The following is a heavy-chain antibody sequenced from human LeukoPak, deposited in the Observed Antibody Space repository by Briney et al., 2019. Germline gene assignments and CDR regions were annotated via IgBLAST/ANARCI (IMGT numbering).Heavy chain of an antibody. CDR2: ISGSGGST. CDR1: GFTVSSYA. D-gene: IGHD3-22*01. V-gene: IGHV3-23*01. Sequence: GGSLRLSCAASGFTVSSYAMSWVRQAPGKGLEWVSAISGSGGSTYYADSVKGRFTISRDNSKNTLYLQMNSLRAEDTAVYYCARDYYDSSGYYYVVYDYYYGMDVWGQGTTVTVSS. CDR3: ARDYYDSSGYYYVVYDYYYGMDV. J-gene: IGHJ6*02.